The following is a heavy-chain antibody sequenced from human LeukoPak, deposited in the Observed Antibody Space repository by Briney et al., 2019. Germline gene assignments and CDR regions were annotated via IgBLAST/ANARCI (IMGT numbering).Heavy chain of an antibody. CDR3: ARDLNIAVAGVVY. J-gene: IGHJ4*02. D-gene: IGHD6-19*01. Sequence: GGSLRLSCAASGFTFSTFAMIWIRQAPGKGLEWVSYISSSGSTIYYADSVKGRFTISRDNAKNSLYLQMNSLRAEDTAVYYCARDLNIAVAGVVYWGQGTLVTVSS. CDR1: GFTFSTFA. V-gene: IGHV3-48*04. CDR2: ISSSGSTI.